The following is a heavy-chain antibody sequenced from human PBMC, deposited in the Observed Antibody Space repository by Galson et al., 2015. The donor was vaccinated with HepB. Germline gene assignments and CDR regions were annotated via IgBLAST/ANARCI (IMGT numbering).Heavy chain of an antibody. Sequence: SVKVSCKASGGTFSSYAISWVRQAPGQGLEWMGGIIPILGIANYAQKFQGRVTITAVKSTSTAYMELSSLRSEDTAVYYCARDGNGLHLGEVVRWGQGTLVTVSS. CDR3: ARDGNGLHLGEVVR. V-gene: IGHV1-69*10. D-gene: IGHD3-16*01. J-gene: IGHJ4*02. CDR1: GGTFSSYA. CDR2: IIPILGIA.